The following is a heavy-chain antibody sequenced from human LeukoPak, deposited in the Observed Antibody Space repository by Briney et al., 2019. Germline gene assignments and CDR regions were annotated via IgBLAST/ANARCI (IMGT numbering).Heavy chain of an antibody. D-gene: IGHD1/OR15-1a*01. CDR2: ISSSGSTI. V-gene: IGHV3-11*04. J-gene: IGHJ4*02. CDR1: GFTFSDYY. Sequence: GGSLRLTCAASGFTFSDYYMSWIRQAPGKGLERVSYISSSGSTIYYADSVKGRFTISSDNAKNSLYLQMNSLRAEDTAVYYCARDPLTTPGSDYWGQGTLVTGSS. CDR3: ARDPLTTPGSDY.